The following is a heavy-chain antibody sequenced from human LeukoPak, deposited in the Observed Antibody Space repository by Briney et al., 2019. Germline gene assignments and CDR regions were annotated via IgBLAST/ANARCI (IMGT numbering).Heavy chain of an antibody. CDR2: TIPIFGTA. V-gene: IGHV1-69*13. CDR1: GGTFSSYA. CDR3: AKGVYCSGGSCPLPNWFDP. J-gene: IGHJ5*02. Sequence: GASVKVSCKAPGGTFSSYAISWVRQAPGQGLEWMGGTIPIFGTANYAQKFQGRVTITADESTSTAYMELSSLRSEDTAVYYCAKGVYCSGGSCPLPNWFDPWGQGTLVTVSS. D-gene: IGHD2-15*01.